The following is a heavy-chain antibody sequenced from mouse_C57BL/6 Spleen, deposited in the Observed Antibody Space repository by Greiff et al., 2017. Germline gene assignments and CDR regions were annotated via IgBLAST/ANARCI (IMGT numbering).Heavy chain of an antibody. CDR1: GYAFTNYL. Sequence: QVQLKQSGAELVRPGTSVKVSCKASGYAFTNYLIEWVKQGPGQGLEWIGVINPGSGGTNYNEKFKGKATLTADKSSSTAYMQLSSLTSEDSAVYFCARSEGLRRSFAYWGQGTLVTVSA. J-gene: IGHJ3*01. CDR2: INPGSGGT. V-gene: IGHV1-54*01. CDR3: ARSEGLRRSFAY. D-gene: IGHD2-4*01.